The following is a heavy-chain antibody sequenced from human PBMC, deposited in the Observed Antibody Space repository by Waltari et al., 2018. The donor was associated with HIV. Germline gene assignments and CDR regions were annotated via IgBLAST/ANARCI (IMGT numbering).Heavy chain of an antibody. V-gene: IGHV1-2*02. J-gene: IGHJ4*02. D-gene: IGHD1-1*01. CDR2: INPNSGGT. CDR3: AKSPGTWSTRD. CDR1: GYTFTSYY. Sequence: QVQLVQSGAEVKKPGASVKVSCKASGYTFTSYYIHWVRPAPGQGLEWMGWINPNSGGTNSTQKLQGRVTMTRATSITTAYMELSRLRSDDTAVYYCAKSPGTWSTRDWGQGTLVTVSS.